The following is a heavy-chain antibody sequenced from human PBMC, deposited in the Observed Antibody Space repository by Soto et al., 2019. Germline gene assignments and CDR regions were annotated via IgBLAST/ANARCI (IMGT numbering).Heavy chain of an antibody. J-gene: IGHJ4*02. V-gene: IGHV1-2*02. CDR2: INPNNGDT. D-gene: IGHD5-12*01. CDR1: GYTFTGYY. CDR3: ARHSGYDYVFDY. Sequence: QVQLVQSGAEVKKPGASVKVSRKASGYTFTGYYIHWVRQAPGQGLEWMGWINPNNGDTNFAQKFQGRVTLTRDTSTSTAYMELSSLRFDDTAVYYCARHSGYDYVFDYWGQGTLVTVSS.